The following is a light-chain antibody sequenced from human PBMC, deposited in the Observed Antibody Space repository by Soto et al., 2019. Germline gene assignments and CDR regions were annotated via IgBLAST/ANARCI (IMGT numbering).Light chain of an antibody. V-gene: IGLV2-14*03. CDR3: SSYSSRSTLLV. J-gene: IGLJ2*01. CDR2: DVN. Sequence: QSALTQPASVSASPGQSITISCIGTSSDIGGYSYVSWYQQHPGKAPKLLIRDVNYRPSGISARFSGSKSDNTASLTISGLQTEDEADYYCSSYSSRSTLLVFGGGTQLTVL. CDR1: SSDIGGYSY.